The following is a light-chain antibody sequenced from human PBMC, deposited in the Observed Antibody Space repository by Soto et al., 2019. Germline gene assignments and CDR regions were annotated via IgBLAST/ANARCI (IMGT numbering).Light chain of an antibody. CDR3: QQYNSYWT. CDR1: QSISSW. J-gene: IGKJ1*01. CDR2: KAS. Sequence: DIQMTQSASALSGSVVXXXTXTXRASQSISSWLAWYQQKPGKAPKLLIYKASSLESGVPSRFSGSGSGTEFTLTISSLQPDDFATYYCQQYNSYWTFGQGTKVDIK. V-gene: IGKV1-5*03.